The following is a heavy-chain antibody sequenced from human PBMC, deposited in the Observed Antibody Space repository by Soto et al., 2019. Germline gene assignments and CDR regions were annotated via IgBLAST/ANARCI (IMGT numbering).Heavy chain of an antibody. Sequence: GSGPTLVNPTQTLTLTCTFSGFSLSTSGVGVGWIRQPPGKALEWLGIIFWDDDKRYRPSLKSRVTITKDTSKNQLVLTMTNMDPVDTATYYCAHLPWKQLWPRAPVAYWGQGTPVIVSS. CDR2: IFWDDDK. CDR1: GFSLSTSGVG. J-gene: IGHJ4*02. D-gene: IGHD5-18*01. CDR3: AHLPWKQLWPRAPVAY. V-gene: IGHV2-5*02.